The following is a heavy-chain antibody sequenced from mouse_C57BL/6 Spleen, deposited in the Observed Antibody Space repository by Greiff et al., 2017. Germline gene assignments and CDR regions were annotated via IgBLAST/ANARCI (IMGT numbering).Heavy chain of an antibody. CDR1: GYTFTDYN. Sequence: EVKLQQSGPELVKPGASVKMSCKASGYTFTDYNMHWVKQSHGKSLEWIGYINPNNGGTSYNQKFKGKATLTVNKSSSTAYMELRILSSEDSAGYYCARPLYYIFFAYWGQGTLVTVSA. V-gene: IGHV1-22*01. J-gene: IGHJ3*01. CDR2: INPNNGGT. D-gene: IGHD2-1*01. CDR3: ARPLYYIFFAY.